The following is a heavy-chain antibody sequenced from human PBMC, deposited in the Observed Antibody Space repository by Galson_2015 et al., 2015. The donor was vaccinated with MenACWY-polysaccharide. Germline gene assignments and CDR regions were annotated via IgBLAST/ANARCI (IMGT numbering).Heavy chain of an antibody. Sequence: SLRLSCAASGFTFSSYAMNWVRQAPGKGLEWVSGTSGSGASTYYADSVKGRFTISRDNSKNTLYLQMNSLRAEDTALYYCAEYTVGAPKGAFDIWGPGTMVTVSS. CDR1: GFTFSSYA. J-gene: IGHJ3*02. D-gene: IGHD1-26*01. CDR2: TSGSGAST. CDR3: AEYTVGAPKGAFDI. V-gene: IGHV3-23*01.